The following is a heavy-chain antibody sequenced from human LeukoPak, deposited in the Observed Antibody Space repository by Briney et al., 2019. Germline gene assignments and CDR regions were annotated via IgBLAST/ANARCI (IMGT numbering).Heavy chain of an antibody. CDR2: ISYDGSNK. CDR3: AKDLYGSSGSWPYYYYGMDV. D-gene: IGHD3-22*01. V-gene: IGHV3-30*18. Sequence: GRSLRLSCAASGFTFSSYGMHWVRQAPGKGLEWVAVISYDGSNKYYADSVKGRFTISRDNSKNTLYLQMNSLRAEDTAVYYCAKDLYGSSGSWPYYYYGMDVWGQGTTVTVSS. J-gene: IGHJ6*02. CDR1: GFTFSSYG.